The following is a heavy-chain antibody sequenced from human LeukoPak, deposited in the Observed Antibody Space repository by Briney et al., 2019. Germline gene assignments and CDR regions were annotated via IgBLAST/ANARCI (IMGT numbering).Heavy chain of an antibody. V-gene: IGHV1-69*01. CDR2: IIPIFGTA. J-gene: IGHJ4*02. CDR1: GGTFSSYA. Sequence: SVKVSCKASGGTFSSYAISWVRQAPGQGLEWMGGIIPIFGTANYAQKFQGRVTITADDSTSTAYMELSSLRSEDTAVYYCAIPYCSSTSCYELGSSPFDYWGQGTLVTVSS. D-gene: IGHD2-2*01. CDR3: AIPYCSSTSCYELGSSPFDY.